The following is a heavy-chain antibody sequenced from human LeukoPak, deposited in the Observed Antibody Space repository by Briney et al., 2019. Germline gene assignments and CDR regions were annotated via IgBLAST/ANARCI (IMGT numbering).Heavy chain of an antibody. V-gene: IGHV4-39*01. CDR1: GFTFSNYE. J-gene: IGHJ5*02. D-gene: IGHD6-13*01. CDR2: IYYGGST. Sequence: GSLRLSCAASGFTFSNYEMNCVRQAPGKGLEWIGSIYYGGSTYYNPSLKSRVTISVDTSKNQFSLRLRSVTAADTAVYYCARQDHSIIWYHWFDPWGQGTLVTVSS. CDR3: ARQDHSIIWYHWFDP.